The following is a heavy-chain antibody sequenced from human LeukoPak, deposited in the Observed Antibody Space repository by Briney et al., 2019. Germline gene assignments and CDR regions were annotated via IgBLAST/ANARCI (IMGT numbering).Heavy chain of an antibody. Sequence: TLSLTCAVYGGSFXXYYWSWIRQPPGKGLEWIGEINHSGSTNYNPSLKSRVTISVDTSKNQFSLKLSSVTAADTAVYYCARAGYSSGWSPDYWGQGTLVTVSS. J-gene: IGHJ4*02. V-gene: IGHV4-34*01. D-gene: IGHD6-19*01. CDR3: ARAGYSSGWSPDY. CDR1: GGSFXXYY. CDR2: INHSGST.